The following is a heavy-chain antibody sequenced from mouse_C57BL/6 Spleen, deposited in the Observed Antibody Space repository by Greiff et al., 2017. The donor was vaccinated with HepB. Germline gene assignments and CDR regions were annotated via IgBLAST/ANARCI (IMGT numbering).Heavy chain of an antibody. Sequence: EVQLQQSGPELVKPGASVKISCKASGYSFTGYYMNLVKQSPEKSLEWIGEINPSTGGTTYNQKFKAKATLTVDKSSSTAYMQPKSLTSEDSAVYYCASNYDYAIDYAMDYWGQGTSVTVSS. V-gene: IGHV1-42*01. J-gene: IGHJ4*01. CDR3: ASNYDYAIDYAMDY. CDR2: INPSTGGT. CDR1: GYSFTGYY. D-gene: IGHD2-4*01.